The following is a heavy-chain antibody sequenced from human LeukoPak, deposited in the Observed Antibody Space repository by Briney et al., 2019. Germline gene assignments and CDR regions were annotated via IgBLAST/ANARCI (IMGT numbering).Heavy chain of an antibody. CDR1: GYTLTELS. CDR2: FDPEDGET. D-gene: IGHD6-25*01. J-gene: IGHJ6*03. V-gene: IGHV1-24*01. CDR3: ASSGFYYYYYMDV. Sequence: ASVKVSCKVSGYTLTELSMHWVRQAPGKGFEWMGGFDPEDGETIYAQKFQGRVTMTEDTSTDTAYMELSSLRSEDTAVYYCASSGFYYYYYMDVWGKGTTVTVSS.